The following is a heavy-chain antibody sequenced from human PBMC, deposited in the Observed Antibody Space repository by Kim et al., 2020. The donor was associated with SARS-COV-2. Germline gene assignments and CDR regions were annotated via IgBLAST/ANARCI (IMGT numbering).Heavy chain of an antibody. CDR1: GGSINSGSYY. Sequence: SETLSLTCTVSGGSINSGSYYWSWIRQHPGKGLEWIGKIYYSGSANYNPSLKRRVTISVDTSKNQFSLKLSSVTAADTAVYYCASDFYDSSGYHIGLDYWGQGTLVTVSS. CDR3: ASDFYDSSGYHIGLDY. CDR2: IYYSGSA. V-gene: IGHV4-31*03. J-gene: IGHJ4*02. D-gene: IGHD3-22*01.